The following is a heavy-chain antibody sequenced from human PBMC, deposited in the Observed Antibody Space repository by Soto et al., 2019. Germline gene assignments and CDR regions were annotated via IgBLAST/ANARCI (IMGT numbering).Heavy chain of an antibody. CDR1: GGSFRDHY. V-gene: IGHV4-34*01. Sequence: QEPLPQWGAGLLMPSETLSLPCASYGGSFRDHYWCWIRQSPGKRVEWVGAASHRGPRRDNPSLKRPGAKAGETVKKQLPQKPTWVTAADTAVYFCARGPPYFYGSGRYYNLWGQGTLVTVSS. CDR2: ASHRGPR. J-gene: IGHJ4*02. CDR3: ARGPPYFYGSGRYYNL. D-gene: IGHD3-10*01.